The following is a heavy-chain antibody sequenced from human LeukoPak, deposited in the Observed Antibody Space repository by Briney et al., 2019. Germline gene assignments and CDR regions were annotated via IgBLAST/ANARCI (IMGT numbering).Heavy chain of an antibody. Sequence: SETLSLTCTVSGGSISSYYWSWIRQPPGKGLEWIGYIYYSGSTNYNPSLKSRVTILVDTSKNQFSLKLNSVTAADAAVYYCARGYGSGSYYARWGQGTLVTVSS. V-gene: IGHV4-59*12. D-gene: IGHD3-10*01. CDR2: IYYSGST. CDR3: ARGYGSGSYYAR. CDR1: GGSISSYY. J-gene: IGHJ4*02.